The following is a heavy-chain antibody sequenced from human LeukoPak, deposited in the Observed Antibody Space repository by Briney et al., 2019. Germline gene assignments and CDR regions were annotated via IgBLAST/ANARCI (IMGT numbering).Heavy chain of an antibody. V-gene: IGHV4-34*01. CDR3: ARQDIVVEI. Sequence: SETLSLTCTVSGGSISSYYWSWIRQPAGEGLEWIGEINHSGSTNYNPSLKSRVTISVDTSKNQFSLKLSSVTAADTAVYYCARQDIVVEIWGQGTLVTVSS. D-gene: IGHD2-2*01. J-gene: IGHJ4*02. CDR2: INHSGST. CDR1: GGSISSYY.